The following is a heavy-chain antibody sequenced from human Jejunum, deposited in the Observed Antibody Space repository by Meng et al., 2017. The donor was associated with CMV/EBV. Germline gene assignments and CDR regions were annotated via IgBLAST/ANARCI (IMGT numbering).Heavy chain of an antibody. CDR2: TYHSRST. CDR3: ARADKVRFDY. Sequence: QGGLAEPARVLVKPSGTLSLTFAVCGGSMSRTKQWRWMRLPPGKWLDQIGKTYHSRSTNSSLSLKGRVSMSVDKSKNQFSLTLSSVAASDTAVYYCARADKVRFDYWGQGTLVTVSS. CDR1: GGSMSRTKQ. V-gene: IGHV4-4*02. J-gene: IGHJ4*02.